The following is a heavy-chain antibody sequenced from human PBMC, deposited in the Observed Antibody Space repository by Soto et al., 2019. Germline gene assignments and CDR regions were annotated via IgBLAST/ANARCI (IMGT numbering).Heavy chain of an antibody. CDR1: GGPLSDYK. D-gene: IGHD3-3*01. CDR2: ISSSSSYT. CDR3: ARDGEDLEWLSPQHLDY. J-gene: IGHJ4*02. V-gene: IGHV3-11*06. Sequence: AVKRKCAASGGPLSDYKMSCIRQAPGKGLEWVSYISSSSSYTNYADSVKGRFTISRDNAKDSLYLQMNSLRAEDTAVYYCARDGEDLEWLSPQHLDYWGQGTLVTVSS.